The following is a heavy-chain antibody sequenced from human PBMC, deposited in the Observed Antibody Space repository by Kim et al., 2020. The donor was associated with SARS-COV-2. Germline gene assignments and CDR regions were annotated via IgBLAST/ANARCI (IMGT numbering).Heavy chain of an antibody. D-gene: IGHD3-10*01. V-gene: IGHV3-23*01. CDR3: GQPIYGSVSYVNDY. Sequence: GGSLRLSCAASGFTFGSYAMSWVRQAPGKGLEWVSTISGSGGNTFYADSVKGRFMISRDNSKNTLFLQMNSLRAEDTAPYYCGQPIYGSVSYVNDYWGQGTLVTVYS. CDR1: GFTFGSYA. CDR2: ISGSGGNT. J-gene: IGHJ4*02.